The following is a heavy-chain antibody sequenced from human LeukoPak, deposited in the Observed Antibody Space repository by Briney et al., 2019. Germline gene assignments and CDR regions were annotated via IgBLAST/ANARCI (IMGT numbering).Heavy chain of an antibody. CDR2: IYYSGST. J-gene: IGHJ6*03. V-gene: IGHV4-59*01. CDR3: AREGSSGWYSYMDV. CDR1: GGSISSYY. D-gene: IGHD6-19*01. Sequence: SETLSLTCNVSGGSISSYYWSWIRQPPGKGLEWIGYIYYSGSTNYNPSLKSRITMSVDTSKNQFSLKLSSVTAADTAVYYCAREGSSGWYSYMDVWGKGTTVTVSS.